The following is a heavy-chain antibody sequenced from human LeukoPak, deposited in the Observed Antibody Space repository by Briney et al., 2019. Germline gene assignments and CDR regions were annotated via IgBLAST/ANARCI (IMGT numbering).Heavy chain of an antibody. D-gene: IGHD6-6*01. Sequence: SETLSLTCTVSGGSISSYYWSWIRQPAGKGLEWIGRIYTSGSTNYNPSLKSRVTMSVDTSKNQFSLKLSSVTAADTAVYYCARETSSIAAQKAYYYYYMDVWGKGTTVTVSS. V-gene: IGHV4-4*07. CDR1: GGSISSYY. J-gene: IGHJ6*03. CDR3: ARETSSIAAQKAYYYYYMDV. CDR2: IYTSGST.